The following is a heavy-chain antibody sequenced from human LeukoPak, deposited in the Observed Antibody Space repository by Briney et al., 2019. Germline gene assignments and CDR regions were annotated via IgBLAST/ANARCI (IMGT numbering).Heavy chain of an antibody. CDR3: ARDGEYYDFWSGYYIGYFDY. CDR2: ISYDGSNK. V-gene: IGHV3-30-3*01. J-gene: IGHJ4*02. CDR1: GFTFSSYA. D-gene: IGHD3-3*01. Sequence: PGGSLRLSCAASGFTFSSYAMHWVRQAPGKGLEWVAVISYDGSNKYYADSVKGRFTISRDNSKNTLYLQMNSLRAEDTAVYYCARDGEYYDFWSGYYIGYFDYWGQGTLVTVSS.